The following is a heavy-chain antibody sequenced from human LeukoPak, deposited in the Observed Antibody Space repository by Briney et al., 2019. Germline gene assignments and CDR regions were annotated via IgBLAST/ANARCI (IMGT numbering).Heavy chain of an antibody. D-gene: IGHD6-13*01. V-gene: IGHV1-8*01. CDR3: ARSIETPTYSSSWYFPVDY. Sequence: WASVKVSSKASGYTFTSYDINRVRQATGQGLEWMGWMNPNSGNTGYAQKFQGRVTMTRNTSISTAYMELSSLRSEDTAVYYCARSIETPTYSSSWYFPVDYWGQGTLVTVSS. CDR1: GYTFTSYD. J-gene: IGHJ4*02. CDR2: MNPNSGNT.